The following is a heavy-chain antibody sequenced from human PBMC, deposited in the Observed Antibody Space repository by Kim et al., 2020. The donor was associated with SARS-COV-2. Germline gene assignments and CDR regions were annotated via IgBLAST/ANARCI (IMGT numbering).Heavy chain of an antibody. Sequence: GGSLRLSCAASGFTFSSYAMHWVRQAPGKGLEWVAVISYDGSNKYYADSVKGRFTISRDNSKNTLYLQMNSLRAEDTAVYYCARGRTGWYFDLWCRGTVVPVSS. V-gene: IGHV3-30*04. CDR3: ARGRTGWYFDL. J-gene: IGHJ2*01. D-gene: IGHD1-1*01. CDR2: ISYDGSNK. CDR1: GFTFSSYA.